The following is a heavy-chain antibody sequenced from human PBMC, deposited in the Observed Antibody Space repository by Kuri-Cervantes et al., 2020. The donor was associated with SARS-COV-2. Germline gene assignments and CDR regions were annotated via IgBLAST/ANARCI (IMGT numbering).Heavy chain of an antibody. CDR2: IYHSGST. Sequence: ESLKISCTVSGYSISSGYYWGWIRQPPGKGLEWIGSIYHSGSTYYNPSLKSRVTISVDTSKNQFSLKLSSVTAADTAVYYCARASVVPAAYPTFDYWGQGTLVTVSS. V-gene: IGHV4-38-2*02. CDR3: ARASVVPAAYPTFDY. J-gene: IGHJ4*02. D-gene: IGHD2-2*01. CDR1: GYSISSGYY.